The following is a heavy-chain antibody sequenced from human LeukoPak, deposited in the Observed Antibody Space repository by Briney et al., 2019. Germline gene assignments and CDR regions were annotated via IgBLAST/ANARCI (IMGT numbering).Heavy chain of an antibody. CDR3: ARPTFKIGTVDV. CDR1: GYSLTSYW. V-gene: IGHV5-51*01. D-gene: IGHD1-1*01. J-gene: IGHJ6*02. Sequence: GESLKISCQGSGYSLTSYWIGWVRQMPGKGLEWMGVIYPGDSDTRYSPSFQGQVTISADKSISVAYLQWSSLKASDTAMYYCARPTFKIGTVDVWGQGTTVTVSS. CDR2: IYPGDSDT.